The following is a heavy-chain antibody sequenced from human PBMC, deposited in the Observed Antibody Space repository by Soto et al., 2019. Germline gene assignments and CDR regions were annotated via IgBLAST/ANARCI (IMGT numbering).Heavy chain of an antibody. CDR2: ISATGGGT. J-gene: IGHJ4*02. CDR1: GFKFRNYA. Sequence: PGGSLRLTCAASGFKFRNYAMSWVRDAPGKGLEWVSLISATGGGTYYADSVKGRFTISRDNSHNTLYLQVHSLTAEDTAVYYCAKDRRAGGNSAFYFDFWGQGAQVTVSS. D-gene: IGHD3-16*01. V-gene: IGHV3-23*01. CDR3: AKDRRAGGNSAFYFDF.